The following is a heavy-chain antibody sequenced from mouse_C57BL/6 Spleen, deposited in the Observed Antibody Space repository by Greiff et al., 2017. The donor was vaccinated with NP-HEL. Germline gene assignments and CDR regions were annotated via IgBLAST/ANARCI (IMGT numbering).Heavy chain of an antibody. CDR3: ARGLLRGAMDY. Sequence: VQLQQSGPVLVKPGASVKMSCKASGYTFTDYYMNWVKQSHGKSLEWIGVINPYNGGTSYNQKFKGKATLTVDKSSSTAYMELNSLTSEDSAVYYCARGLLRGAMDYWGQGTSVTVSS. CDR1: GYTFTDYY. CDR2: INPYNGGT. V-gene: IGHV1-19*01. D-gene: IGHD1-1*01. J-gene: IGHJ4*01.